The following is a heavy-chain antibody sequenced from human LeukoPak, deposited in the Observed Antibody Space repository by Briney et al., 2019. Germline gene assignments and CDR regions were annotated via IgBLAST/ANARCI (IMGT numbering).Heavy chain of an antibody. CDR1: GYTFTAYY. J-gene: IGHJ4*02. Sequence: GASVKVSCKASGYTFTAYYIHWVRQAPGQGLEWMGGIIPIFGTANYAQKFQGRVTITADKSTSTAYMELSSLRSEDTAVYYCARALYSYGYREIDYWGQGTLVTVSS. V-gene: IGHV1-69*06. CDR3: ARALYSYGYREIDY. D-gene: IGHD5-18*01. CDR2: IIPIFGTA.